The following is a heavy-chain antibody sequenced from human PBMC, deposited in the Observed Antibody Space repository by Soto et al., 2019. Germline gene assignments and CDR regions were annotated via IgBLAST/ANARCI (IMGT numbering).Heavy chain of an antibody. CDR3: ARGPNGIVGAPTSWFDP. D-gene: IGHD1-26*01. Sequence: QVQLVQSGAEVKKPGSSVKVSCKASGGTFSSYAISWVRQAPGQGLEWMGGIIPIFGTANYAQKFQGRVTITADESTSTAYMELSSLRSEDTAVYYCARGPNGIVGAPTSWFDPWGQGTLVTVSS. CDR2: IIPIFGTA. J-gene: IGHJ5*02. V-gene: IGHV1-69*01. CDR1: GGTFSSYA.